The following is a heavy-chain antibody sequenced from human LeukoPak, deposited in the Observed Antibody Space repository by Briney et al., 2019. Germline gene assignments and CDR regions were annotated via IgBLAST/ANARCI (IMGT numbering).Heavy chain of an antibody. J-gene: IGHJ4*02. Sequence: GGSLRLSCAASGFTFSSYWMSWVGQAPGKGVGGVAKIKKDGSEKYFVDSFKGPFTISRDNAKNSLYLQMNSLRAEDTALYYCARGPGEYYYSSCYAGRNLYYWGQGTLVTVSS. V-gene: IGHV3-7*01. D-gene: IGHD3-22*01. CDR3: ARGPGEYYYSSCYAGRNLYY. CDR1: GFTFSSYW. CDR2: IKKDGSEK.